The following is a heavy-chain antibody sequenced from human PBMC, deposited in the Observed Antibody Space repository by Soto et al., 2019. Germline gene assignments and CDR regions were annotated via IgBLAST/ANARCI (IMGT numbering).Heavy chain of an antibody. CDR1: GFTFSSYA. CDR2: ISYDGSNK. Sequence: QVQLVESGGGVVQPGRSLRLSCAASGFTFSSYAMHWVRQAPGKGLEWVAVISYDGSNKYYADSVKGRFTISRDNSKNTLYLQMNSLRAEDTAVYYCARGNRIAVAGTFVGADYWGQGTLVTVSS. D-gene: IGHD6-19*01. J-gene: IGHJ4*02. V-gene: IGHV3-30-3*01. CDR3: ARGNRIAVAGTFVGADY.